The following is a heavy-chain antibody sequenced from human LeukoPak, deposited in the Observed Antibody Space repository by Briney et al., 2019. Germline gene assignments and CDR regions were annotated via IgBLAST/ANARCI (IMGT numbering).Heavy chain of an antibody. CDR3: AKDTVDGDGDYPSVNWFDP. D-gene: IGHD4-17*01. J-gene: IGHJ5*02. CDR1: GFTFDDYA. Sequence: GRSLRLSCAASGFTFDDYAMHWVRHAPGKGLEWVSGISWNSGSIGYADSVKGRFTISRDNAKNSLYLQMNSLRAEDTALYYCAKDTVDGDGDYPSVNWFDPWGQGTLVTVSS. CDR2: ISWNSGSI. V-gene: IGHV3-9*01.